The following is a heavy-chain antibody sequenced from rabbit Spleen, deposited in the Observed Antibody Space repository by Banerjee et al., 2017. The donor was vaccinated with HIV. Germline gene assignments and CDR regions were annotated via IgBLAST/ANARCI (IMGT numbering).Heavy chain of an antibody. Sequence: QSLEESGGDLVKPGASLTLTCTASGVSFSSNYYMCWVRQAPGKGLEWIACIDTGSSGFTYFASWAKGRFTISKTSSTTVTLQMTSLTVADTATYFCARNYVNAFDPWGQGTLVTVS. J-gene: IGHJ2*01. CDR1: GVSFSSNYY. D-gene: IGHD1-1*01. V-gene: IGHV1S40*01. CDR2: IDTGSSGFT. CDR3: ARNYVNAFDP.